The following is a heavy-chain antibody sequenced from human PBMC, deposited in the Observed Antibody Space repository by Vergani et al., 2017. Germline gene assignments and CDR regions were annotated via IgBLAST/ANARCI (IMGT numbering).Heavy chain of an antibody. V-gene: IGHV4-59*01. Sequence: QVQLQESGPGLVKPSETLSLTCTVSGGSISSYYWSWIRQPPGKGLEWIGYIHYSGSTNYNPSHKSRVTISVDTSKNPFSLKLSSVTAADTAVYYWARGLKVVVPAGNYYYYYYMDVWGKGTTVTVSS. J-gene: IGHJ6*03. CDR2: IHYSGST. D-gene: IGHD2-2*01. CDR1: GGSISSYY. CDR3: ARGLKVVVPAGNYYYYYYMDV.